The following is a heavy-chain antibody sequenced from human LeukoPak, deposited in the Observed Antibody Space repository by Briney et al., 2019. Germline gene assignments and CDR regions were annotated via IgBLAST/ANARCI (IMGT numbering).Heavy chain of an antibody. CDR1: GGSISSSSYY. CDR3: ARDGGDYDSRDYYFDY. J-gene: IGHJ4*02. D-gene: IGHD3-22*01. CDR2: IYYSGST. V-gene: IGHV4-39*07. Sequence: SETLSLTCTVSGGSISSSSYYWGWLRQPPGKGLEWIGSIYYSGSTYYNPSLKSRVTISVDTSKNQFSLKLSSVTAADTAVYYCARDGGDYDSRDYYFDYWGQGTLVTVSS.